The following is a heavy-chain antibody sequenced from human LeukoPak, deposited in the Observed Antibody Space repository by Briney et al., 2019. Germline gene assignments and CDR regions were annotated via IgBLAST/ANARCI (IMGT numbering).Heavy chain of an antibody. V-gene: IGHV3-30*02. CDR1: GFTFSSYG. D-gene: IGHD6-13*01. Sequence: GGSLRLSCAASGFTFSSYGMHWVRQAPGKGLEWVAFIRYDGSNKYYADSVKGRFTISRDNSKNTLYLQMNSLRAEDTAVYYCARVVSVAAAFDYWGQGTLVTVSS. CDR2: IRYDGSNK. J-gene: IGHJ4*02. CDR3: ARVVSVAAAFDY.